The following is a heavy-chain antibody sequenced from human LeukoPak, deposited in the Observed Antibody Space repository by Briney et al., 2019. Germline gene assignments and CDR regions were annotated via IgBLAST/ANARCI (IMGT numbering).Heavy chain of an antibody. D-gene: IGHD6-13*01. CDR1: GFTFSSYG. Sequence: TGGSLRLSCAASGFTFSSYGMHWVRQAPGKGLEWVAFIRSDESTKYYADSVKGRFTISRDTSKNTLYLEMNSLGPEDTALYYCVRYISRWAQTLLDYWGQGTLVTVSS. CDR2: IRSDESTK. J-gene: IGHJ4*02. CDR3: VRYISRWAQTLLDY. V-gene: IGHV3-30*02.